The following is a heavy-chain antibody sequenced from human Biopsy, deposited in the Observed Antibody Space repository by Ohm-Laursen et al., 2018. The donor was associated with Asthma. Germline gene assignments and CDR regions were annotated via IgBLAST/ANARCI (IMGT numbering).Heavy chain of an antibody. CDR2: IWFDGSNK. CDR1: GFTFSSYG. Sequence: SLRLSCAASGFTFSSYGLHWVRQAPGKGLEWVADIWFDGSNKHYADSVKGRFTISRDNSKNTLYLQMNSLRAEDTAVYYCARGDSSNWSHYYFDYWGQGTLVTVSS. V-gene: IGHV3-33*08. J-gene: IGHJ4*02. D-gene: IGHD3-22*01. CDR3: ARGDSSNWSHYYFDY.